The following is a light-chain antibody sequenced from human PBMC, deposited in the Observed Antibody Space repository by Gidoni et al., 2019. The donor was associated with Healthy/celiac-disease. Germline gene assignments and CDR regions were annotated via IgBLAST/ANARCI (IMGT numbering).Light chain of an antibody. CDR3: LQDYNYPYT. V-gene: IGKV1-6*01. CDR2: AAS. Sequence: AIQMTQSPSSLYASVGDRVTITCRASQGIRNDLGWYQQKPGKAPKLLIYAASSLQSGVPSRFSGRGSGTDFTLTISSLQPEDFATYYCLQDYNYPYTFGQGTKLEIK. J-gene: IGKJ2*01. CDR1: QGIRND.